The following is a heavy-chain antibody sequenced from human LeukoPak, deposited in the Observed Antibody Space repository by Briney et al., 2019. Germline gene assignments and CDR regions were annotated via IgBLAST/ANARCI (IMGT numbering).Heavy chain of an antibody. V-gene: IGHV3-48*03. Sequence: GGSLRLSCAASGFTFSSFEMNWVRQAPGKGLEWVSYISSSGSSIYYADSVKGRFTISRDNAKNSLYLQMNSLRAKDTAVYYCARLDRSDFWSGYYKGYYYYMDVWGKGTTVTVSS. CDR2: ISSSGSSI. CDR3: ARLDRSDFWSGYYKGYYYYMDV. CDR1: GFTFSSFE. J-gene: IGHJ6*03. D-gene: IGHD3-3*01.